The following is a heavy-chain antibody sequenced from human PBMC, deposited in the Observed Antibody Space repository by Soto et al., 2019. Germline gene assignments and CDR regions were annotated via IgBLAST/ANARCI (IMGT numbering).Heavy chain of an antibody. J-gene: IGHJ6*02. CDR2: INPSAGST. D-gene: IGHD6-13*01. V-gene: IGHV1-46*01. CDR3: AREGVIVAAGLDYYYYGMDV. Sequence: ASVKVSCKASGYTFTNYYMHWVRQAPGQGLEWMGVINPSAGSTTYAQKFQGRVTMTRDTSTSAVYMELSSLRSEDTAVYYCAREGVIVAAGLDYYYYGMDVWGQGTTVTVSS. CDR1: GYTFTNYY.